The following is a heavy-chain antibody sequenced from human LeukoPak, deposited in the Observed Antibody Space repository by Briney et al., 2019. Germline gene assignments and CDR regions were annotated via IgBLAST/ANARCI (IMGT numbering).Heavy chain of an antibody. CDR1: GFTFSSYA. D-gene: IGHD6-19*01. CDR3: AKGRGSIAVAGIDY. V-gene: IGHV3-23*01. Sequence: PGGSLRLSCAASGFTFSSYAMSWVRQAPGKGLEWVSAISGTGGSTYYADSVKARFTISRDNSKNTLYLQMNILRAEDTAVYYCAKGRGSIAVAGIDYWGQGTLVAVSS. J-gene: IGHJ4*02. CDR2: ISGTGGST.